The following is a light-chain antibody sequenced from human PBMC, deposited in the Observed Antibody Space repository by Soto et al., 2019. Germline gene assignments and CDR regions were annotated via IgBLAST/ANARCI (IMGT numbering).Light chain of an antibody. J-gene: IGLJ2*01. CDR2: DDS. V-gene: IGLV3-21*02. Sequence: SYELTQPPSVSVAPGQTARISCGGNNIGSKSVHWYQQKPGQAPVLVVHDDSDRPSGIPERFSGSNSGNTATLTINRVEAGDEADYYCHVWDSSNDLIEVFGGGTKVTVL. CDR3: HVWDSSNDLIEV. CDR1: NIGSKS.